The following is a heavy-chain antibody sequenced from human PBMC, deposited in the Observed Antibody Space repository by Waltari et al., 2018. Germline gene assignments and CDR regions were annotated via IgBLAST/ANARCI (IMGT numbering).Heavy chain of an antibody. CDR3: ARGGYGGGDCSKGYFEY. Sequence: QVQLVQSGAAVKKPGSSVQVSCKASGYTFTGYSLHWVRQAPGRGLEWMGRSNRNSGGTNQAQKVQGRVTMDRDTYSSTAKMGLSRVRYDDMDEYDCARGGYGGGDCSKGYFEYWGQGTLVTVSS. V-gene: IGHV1-2*05. CDR2: SNRNSGGT. CDR1: GYTFTGYS. D-gene: IGHD2-21*01. J-gene: IGHJ4*02.